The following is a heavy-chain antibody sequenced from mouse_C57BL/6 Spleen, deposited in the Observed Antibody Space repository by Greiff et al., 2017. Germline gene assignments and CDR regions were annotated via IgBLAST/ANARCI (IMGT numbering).Heavy chain of an antibody. CDR3: ASPIYYGNSYYAMDY. CDR1: GYTFTDYY. J-gene: IGHJ4*01. CDR2: IFPGSGST. D-gene: IGHD2-1*01. V-gene: IGHV1-75*01. Sequence: QVHVKQSGPELVKPGASVKISCKASGYTFTDYYINWVKQRPGQGLEWIGWIFPGSGSTYYNEKFKGKATLTVDKSSSTAYMLLSSLTSEDSAVYFCASPIYYGNSYYAMDYWGQGTSVTVSS.